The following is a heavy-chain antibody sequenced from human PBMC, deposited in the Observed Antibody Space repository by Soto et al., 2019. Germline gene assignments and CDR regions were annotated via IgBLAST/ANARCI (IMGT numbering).Heavy chain of an antibody. V-gene: IGHV1-69*13. CDR2: IIPIFGTA. Sequence: SVKVCCKASGGTFSSYAISWVRQAPGQGLEWMGGIIPIFGTANYAQKFQGRVTITADESTSTDYMELSSLRSEDTAVYYCARDRTLIAVAGTGNSWYWYFDLRGRGTLVTVSS. J-gene: IGHJ2*01. CDR3: ARDRTLIAVAGTGNSWYWYFDL. D-gene: IGHD6-19*01. CDR1: GGTFSSYA.